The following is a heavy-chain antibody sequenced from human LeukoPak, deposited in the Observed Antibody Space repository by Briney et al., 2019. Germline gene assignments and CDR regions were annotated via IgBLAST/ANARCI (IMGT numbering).Heavy chain of an antibody. D-gene: IGHD6-13*01. J-gene: IGHJ6*03. CDR3: AKTYSSSRAHYYYYYYMDV. CDR1: GFTFSSYG. CDR2: ISGSSGST. V-gene: IGHV3-23*01. Sequence: GSLRLSCAASGFTFSSYGMSWVRQAPGKGLEWVSAISGSSGSTYYADSVKGRFTISRDNSKNTLYLQMNSLRAEDTAVYYCAKTYSSSRAHYYYYYYMDVWGKGTTVTISS.